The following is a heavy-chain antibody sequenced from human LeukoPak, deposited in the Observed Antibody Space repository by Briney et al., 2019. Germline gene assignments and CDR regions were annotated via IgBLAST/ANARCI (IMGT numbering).Heavy chain of an antibody. CDR1: GYTFTSYG. D-gene: IGHD3-22*01. Sequence: GASVKVSCKASGYTFTSYGISWVRQAPGQGLEWMGGIIPIFGTANYAQKFQGRVTITADESTSTAYMELSSLRSEDTAVYYCARPYYDSSGYQTWAFDIWGQGTMVTVSS. J-gene: IGHJ3*02. V-gene: IGHV1-69*13. CDR2: IIPIFGTA. CDR3: ARPYYDSSGYQTWAFDI.